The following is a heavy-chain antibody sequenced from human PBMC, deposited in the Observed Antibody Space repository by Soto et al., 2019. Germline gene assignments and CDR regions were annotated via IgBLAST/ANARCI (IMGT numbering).Heavy chain of an antibody. CDR1: GGSISSYY. J-gene: IGHJ4*02. D-gene: IGHD3-9*01. CDR2: IYYSGST. CDR3: ARLGGLRYFDWLPVDFDY. Sequence: SETLSLTCTVSGGSISSYYWSWIRQPPGKGLEWIGYIYYSGSTNYNPSLKSRVTISVDTSKNQFSLKLSSVTAADTAVYYCARLGGLRYFDWLPVDFDYWGQGTLVTVSS. V-gene: IGHV4-59*08.